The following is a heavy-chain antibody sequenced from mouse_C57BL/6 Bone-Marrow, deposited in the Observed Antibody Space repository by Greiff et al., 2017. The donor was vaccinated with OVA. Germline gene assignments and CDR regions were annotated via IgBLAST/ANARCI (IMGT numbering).Heavy chain of an antibody. CDR2: INPSSGYT. CDR3: ARAGDGAY. V-gene: IGHV1-4*01. D-gene: IGHD2-3*01. Sequence: VQLQESGADLARPGASVKMSCKASGYTFTSYTMHWVKQRPGQGLEWIGYINPSSGYTKYNQKFKDKATLTADKSSSTAYMQLSSLTSEDSAVYYCARAGDGAYWGQGTLVTVSA. J-gene: IGHJ3*01. CDR1: GYTFTSYT.